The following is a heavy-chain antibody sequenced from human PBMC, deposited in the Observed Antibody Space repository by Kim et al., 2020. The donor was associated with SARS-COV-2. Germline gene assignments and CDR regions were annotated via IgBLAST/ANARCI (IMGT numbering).Heavy chain of an antibody. Sequence: SETLSLTCTVSGGSISSSTYYWGWIRQPPGKGLEWIGSIYYSGTTYSNPSLKSRVTISVDTNQFSLKLSSVTAADTAVYYCARQPSGRWFDPWGQGTLVTVSS. V-gene: IGHV4-39*01. CDR2: IYYSGTT. CDR1: GGSISSSTYY. CDR3: ARQPSGRWFDP. J-gene: IGHJ5*02.